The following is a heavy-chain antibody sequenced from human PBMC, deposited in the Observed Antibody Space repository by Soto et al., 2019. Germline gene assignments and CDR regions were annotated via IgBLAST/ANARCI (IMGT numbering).Heavy chain of an antibody. CDR3: PKVPQWLVPFDY. J-gene: IGHJ4*02. CDR2: ISGSGGST. D-gene: IGHD6-19*01. Sequence: EVQLLESGGGLVQPGGSLRLSCAASGFTFSSYAMSWVRQAPGKGLEWVSAISGSGGSTYYADSVKGRFTISRDNSKNTLYLQMNRLIAEDTAVYYCPKVPQWLVPFDYWGQGTLVTVSS. CDR1: GFTFSSYA. V-gene: IGHV3-23*01.